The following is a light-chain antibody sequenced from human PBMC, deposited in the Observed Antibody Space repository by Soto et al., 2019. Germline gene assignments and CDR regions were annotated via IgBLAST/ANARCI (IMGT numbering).Light chain of an antibody. J-gene: IGKJ3*01. V-gene: IGKV3-20*01. CDR3: QLYCSSSLVT. CDR1: QSVSSSF. CDR2: GAS. Sequence: EIVLTQSPGTLSLSPGERATLSCRASQSVSSSFLAWYQQKPGQAPRLLIYGASSRATGIPDRFSGSGSGTDFTLTISRLEPEYFAVYYCQLYCSSSLVTFGPGTKVDIK.